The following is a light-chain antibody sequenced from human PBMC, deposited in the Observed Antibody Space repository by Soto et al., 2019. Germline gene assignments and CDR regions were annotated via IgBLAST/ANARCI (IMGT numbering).Light chain of an antibody. J-gene: IGLJ2*01. Sequence: QSALTQPASVSGSPGQSITISCTGTSSDVGGYNYVSWYQQHPGKAPKLMIYDVSNRPSGVSNRFSGSKSANTASLTISGLQAEDEADYCCSSYTGSSTYVVFGGGTKVTVL. V-gene: IGLV2-14*01. CDR3: SSYTGSSTYVV. CDR1: SSDVGGYNY. CDR2: DVS.